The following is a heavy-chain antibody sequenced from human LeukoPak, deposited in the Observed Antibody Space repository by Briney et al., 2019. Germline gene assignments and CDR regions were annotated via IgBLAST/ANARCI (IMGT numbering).Heavy chain of an antibody. CDR3: ARGEYQLRVEYFQL. J-gene: IGHJ1*01. V-gene: IGHV1-18*01. D-gene: IGHD2-2*01. CDR1: GYTFTSYG. Sequence: GASVKVSCKASGYTFTSYGISWVRQAPGQGLEWMGWISAYNGNTNYAQKFQGRVTMTTDTSTSTAYMELRSLRSDDTAVYYCARGEYQLRVEYFQLWGQGTLVTVSS. CDR2: ISAYNGNT.